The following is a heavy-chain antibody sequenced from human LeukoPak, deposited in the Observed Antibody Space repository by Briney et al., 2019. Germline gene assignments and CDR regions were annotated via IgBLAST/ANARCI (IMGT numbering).Heavy chain of an antibody. CDR2: IYYSGST. D-gene: IGHD3-10*01. CDR1: GGSISSSTYY. J-gene: IGHJ4*02. V-gene: IGHV4-39*07. CDR3: ARAYYYGSGSYGLDY. Sequence: TSETLSLTCTVSGGSISSSTYYWGWIRQPPGKGLEWIGNIYYSGSTYYNPSLKSRVTISVDTSMTQFSLRLTSVTAADTAVYYCARAYYYGSGSYGLDYWGQGTLVTVSS.